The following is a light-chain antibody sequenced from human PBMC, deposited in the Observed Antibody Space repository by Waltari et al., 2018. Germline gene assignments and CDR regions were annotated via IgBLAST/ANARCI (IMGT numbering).Light chain of an antibody. CDR3: QQCAISPWT. J-gene: IGKJ1*01. V-gene: IGKV3-15*01. CDR2: DAS. CDR1: QSVSIK. Sequence: EIVMTQSPANLSVSPGESATLSCRASQSVSIKLAWYQQKPGQAPRLLISDASTRATVIPPRFSGSGSGTDFTLTISRLEPEDFAVYYCQQCAISPWTFGHGTRVDVK.